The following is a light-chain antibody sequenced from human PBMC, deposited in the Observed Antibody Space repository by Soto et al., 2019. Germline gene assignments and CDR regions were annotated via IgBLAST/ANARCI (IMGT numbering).Light chain of an antibody. V-gene: IGLV2-8*01. CDR1: SSDIGVYNY. J-gene: IGLJ1*01. CDR3: SSYAGSNNLYV. Sequence: QSALTQPPSASGSPGQSVTISCTGTSSDIGVYNYVSWYQQHPGKAPKLMIYEVSKRPSGAPDRFSGSKSGNTASLTVSGLQAEDEADYYCSSYAGSNNLYVFGTGTRSPS. CDR2: EVS.